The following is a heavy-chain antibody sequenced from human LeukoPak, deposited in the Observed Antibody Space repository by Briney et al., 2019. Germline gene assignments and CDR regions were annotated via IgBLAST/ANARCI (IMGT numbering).Heavy chain of an antibody. D-gene: IGHD6-19*01. J-gene: IGHJ4*02. CDR1: GYXFNTHG. V-gene: IGHV1-18*01. CDR2: ISAYNGNT. CDR3: ARVGIAVAGTGFDY. Sequence: ASVKVSCKASGYXFNTHGISWVRQAPGQGLEWMGWISAYNGNTNYAQKFQGRVTMTTDTSTSTAYMELTSLRSDDTALYYCARVGIAVAGTGFDYWGQGTLVTVSS.